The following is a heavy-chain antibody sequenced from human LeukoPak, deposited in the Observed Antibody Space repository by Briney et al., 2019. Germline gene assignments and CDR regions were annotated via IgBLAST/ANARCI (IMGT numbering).Heavy chain of an antibody. CDR2: ISSSGTTT. J-gene: IGHJ4*02. CDR1: GFPFSVYE. V-gene: IGHV3-48*03. Sequence: TGGSLRLSCAVSGFPFSVYEMSWVRQAPGKGLECVSNISSSGTTTYSAESVKGRIAISRDNVKISLYLQMDSLRVEDTAVYYCALLAVASDFDYWGQGALVTVSS. D-gene: IGHD6-19*01. CDR3: ALLAVASDFDY.